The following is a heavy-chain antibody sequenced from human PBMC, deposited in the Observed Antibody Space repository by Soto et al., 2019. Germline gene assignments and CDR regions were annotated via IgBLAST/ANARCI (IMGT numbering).Heavy chain of an antibody. CDR2: IDPSDSYT. V-gene: IGHV5-10-1*01. CDR3: ARTGYCSSTSCDYNGMDV. Sequence: GESLKISCKGSGYSFTSYWISWVRQMPGKGLEWMGRIDPSDSYTNYSPYFQGHVTISADKSISTAYLQWSSLKASDTAMYYCARTGYCSSTSCDYNGMDVWGQGTTVTVSS. J-gene: IGHJ6*02. D-gene: IGHD2-2*03. CDR1: GYSFTSYW.